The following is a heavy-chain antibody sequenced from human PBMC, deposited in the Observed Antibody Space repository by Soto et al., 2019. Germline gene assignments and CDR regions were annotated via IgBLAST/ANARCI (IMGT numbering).Heavy chain of an antibody. CDR3: ARVDSSLITFGGVIAEYNWFDP. Sequence: GGSLRLSXAASGFTFSSYWMSWVRQAPGKGLEWVANIKQDGSEKYYVDSVKGRFTISRDNAKNSLYLQMNSLRAEDPAVYYCARVDSSLITFGGVIAEYNWFDPWGQGTLVTVSS. J-gene: IGHJ5*02. D-gene: IGHD3-16*02. CDR2: IKQDGSEK. CDR1: GFTFSSYW. V-gene: IGHV3-7*03.